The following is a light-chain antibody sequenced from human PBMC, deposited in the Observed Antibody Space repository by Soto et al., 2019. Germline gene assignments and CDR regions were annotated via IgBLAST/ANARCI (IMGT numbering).Light chain of an antibody. CDR2: GAS. V-gene: IGKV3-20*01. Sequence: VLTHSPGRQTQSPGQRASLSCRHSQGGSSNYVSWFHQKPGQARRLLIYGASSRATGVADRFSARGSRTDFTLTISRLEPEDFVVYYCQQDGRPPFTFGPGTKVDIK. CDR3: QQDGRPPFT. J-gene: IGKJ3*01. CDR1: QGGSSNY.